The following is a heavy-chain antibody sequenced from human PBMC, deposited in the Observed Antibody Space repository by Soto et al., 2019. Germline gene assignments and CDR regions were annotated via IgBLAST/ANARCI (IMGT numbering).Heavy chain of an antibody. D-gene: IGHD1-26*01. Sequence: ASVKVSCKASGYTFSSYYMHWVRQAPGQGLEWMAVINPSGDTTTYAQKFQGRVTMTRDTSTSTLFMELSSPRSEDTAVYFCARDWEFGYWGQGTLVTVSS. CDR3: ARDWEFGY. CDR1: GYTFSSYY. CDR2: INPSGDTT. V-gene: IGHV1-46*01. J-gene: IGHJ4*02.